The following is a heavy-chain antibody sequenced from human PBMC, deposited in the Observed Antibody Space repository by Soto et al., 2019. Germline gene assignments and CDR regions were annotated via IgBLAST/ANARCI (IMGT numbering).Heavy chain of an antibody. CDR3: ARGVQKIVASSEY. J-gene: IGHJ1*01. D-gene: IGHD2-15*01. V-gene: IGHV4-34*01. Sequence: QVQLQQWGAGLLKPSENLSLTCATSVASFSGNYWSWVRQPPGKGLEWIGETNHRGTTVYNPSLRGRLIISLDLYKNEFSLRMSVVTAADSAVYYCARGVQKIVASSEYWGPGTLVTVSS. CDR2: TNHRGTT. CDR1: VASFSGNY.